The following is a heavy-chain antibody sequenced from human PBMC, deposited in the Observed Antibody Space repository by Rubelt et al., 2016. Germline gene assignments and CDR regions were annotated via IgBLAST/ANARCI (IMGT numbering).Heavy chain of an antibody. CDR1: GYTFTSYG. CDR3: ASVEYYYDSSGYSDY. Sequence: QVQLVQSGAEVKKPGASGKVSCKASGYTFTSYGISWVRQAPGQGLELMGWISAYKGNTNEAQKHQGRVTMTADTSTSTAYMELRSLRSDDTAVYYCASVEYYYDSSGYSDYWGQGTLVTVSS. CDR2: ISAYKGNT. V-gene: IGHV1-18*01. J-gene: IGHJ4*02. D-gene: IGHD3-22*01.